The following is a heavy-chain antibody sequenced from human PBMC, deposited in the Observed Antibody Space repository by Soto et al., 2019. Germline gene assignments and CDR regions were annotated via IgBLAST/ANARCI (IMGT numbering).Heavy chain of an antibody. Sequence: ASVKVSCKASGYTFTGYYMHWVRQAPGQGLEWMGWINPNSGGTNYAQKFQGRVTMTRDTSISTAYMELSRLRSDDTAVYYCARWGIGYYYGSGAPDVWGQGTTGTVAS. CDR2: INPNSGGT. D-gene: IGHD3-10*01. CDR1: GYTFTGYY. CDR3: ARWGIGYYYGSGAPDV. V-gene: IGHV1-2*02. J-gene: IGHJ6*02.